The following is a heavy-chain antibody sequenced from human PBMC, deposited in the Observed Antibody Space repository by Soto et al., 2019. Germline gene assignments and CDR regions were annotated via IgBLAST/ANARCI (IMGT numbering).Heavy chain of an antibody. V-gene: IGHV3-30*18. CDR2: ISYDGSNK. J-gene: IGHJ4*02. CDR3: AKEYGSGSPPYYFDY. D-gene: IGHD3-10*01. CDR1: GFTFSSYG. Sequence: GGSLRLSCAASGFTFSSYGMHWVRQAPGKGLEWVAVISYDGSNKYYADSVKGRFTISRDNSKNTLYLQMNSLRAEDTAVYYCAKEYGSGSPPYYFDYRGQGDLVTVSS.